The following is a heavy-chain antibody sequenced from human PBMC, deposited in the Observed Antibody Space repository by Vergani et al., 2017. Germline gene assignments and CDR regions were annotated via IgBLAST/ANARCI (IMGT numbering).Heavy chain of an antibody. CDR2: LSWNSGSI. D-gene: IGHD6-6*01. Sequence: EVQLVESGGGLVQPGRSLRLSCAASGFTFDDYAMHWVRQAPGKGLEWVSGLSWNSGSIGYADSVKGRFTISRDNAKNSLYLQMNSLRAEDTALYYCAKDILRYSSSIDHWGQGTLVTVSS. V-gene: IGHV3-9*01. J-gene: IGHJ5*02. CDR3: AKDILRYSSSIDH. CDR1: GFTFDDYA.